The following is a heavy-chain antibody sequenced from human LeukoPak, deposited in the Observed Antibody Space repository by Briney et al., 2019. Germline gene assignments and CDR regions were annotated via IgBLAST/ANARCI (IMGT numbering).Heavy chain of an antibody. D-gene: IGHD3-16*01. J-gene: IGHJ6*02. CDR1: GGSISSGGYY. CDR2: IHYSGST. CDR3: ARGQGGLYYYYGMDV. V-gene: IGHV4-31*03. Sequence: PSETLSLTCTVSGGSISSGGYYWSWIRQHPGKGLEWIGYIHYSGSTYYNPSLKSRVTISVDTSKNQFSLKLSSVTAADTAVYYCARGQGGLYYYYGMDVWGQGTTVTVSS.